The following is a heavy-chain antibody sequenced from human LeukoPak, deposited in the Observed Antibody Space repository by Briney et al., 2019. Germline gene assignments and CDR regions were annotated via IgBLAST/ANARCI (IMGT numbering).Heavy chain of an antibody. D-gene: IGHD3-22*01. CDR2: INHSGST. J-gene: IGHJ5*02. CDR1: GGSIRSSSYY. V-gene: IGHV4-39*07. Sequence: NPSETLSLTCTFSGGSIRSSSYYWGWIRQPPGKGLEWIGEINHSGSTNYNPSLKSRVTISVDTSKNQFSLKLSSVTAADTAVYYCARGPWWLYPFDPWGQGTLVTVSS. CDR3: ARGPWWLYPFDP.